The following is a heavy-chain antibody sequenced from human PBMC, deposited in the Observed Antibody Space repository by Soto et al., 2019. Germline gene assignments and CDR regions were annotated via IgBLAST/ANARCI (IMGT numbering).Heavy chain of an antibody. CDR1: GFTFSSYS. CDR2: ISSSSSTI. CDR3: ASPVGATDYYYYGMDV. J-gene: IGHJ6*02. Sequence: GGSLRLSCAASGFTFSSYSMNWVRQAPGKGLEWVSYISSSSSTIYYADSVKGRFTISRDNAKNSLYLQMNSLRAEDTAVYYCASPVGATDYYYYGMDVWGQGTTVTVSS. D-gene: IGHD1-26*01. V-gene: IGHV3-48*01.